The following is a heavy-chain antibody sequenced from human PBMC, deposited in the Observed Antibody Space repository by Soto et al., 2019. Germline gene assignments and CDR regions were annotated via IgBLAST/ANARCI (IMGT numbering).Heavy chain of an antibody. D-gene: IGHD5-12*01. Sequence: PGGSLRLSCAASGSTFSSYDMHWVRQATGKGLEWVSAIGTAGDTYYPGSVKGRFTISRENAKNSLYLQMNSLRAGDTAVYYCARGRWLGGMDVWGQGTTVTVSS. CDR2: IGTAGDT. V-gene: IGHV3-13*01. CDR3: ARGRWLGGMDV. J-gene: IGHJ6*02. CDR1: GSTFSSYD.